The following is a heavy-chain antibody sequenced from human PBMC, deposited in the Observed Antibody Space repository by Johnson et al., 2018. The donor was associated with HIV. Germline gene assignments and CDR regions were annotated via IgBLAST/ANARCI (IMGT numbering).Heavy chain of an antibody. V-gene: IGHV3-30*04. J-gene: IGHJ3*02. CDR3: AKDLDGDYEPVGAFDI. Sequence: QVQLVESGGGLVQPGGSLRLSCAASGFTFSSYAMHWVRQAPGKGLEWVAVISYDGSNKYYTDSVKGRFTISRDNSKNTLYLQMNSLRTEDTALYYCAKDLDGDYEPVGAFDIWGQGTMVTVSS. CDR2: ISYDGSNK. D-gene: IGHD4-17*01. CDR1: GFTFSSYA.